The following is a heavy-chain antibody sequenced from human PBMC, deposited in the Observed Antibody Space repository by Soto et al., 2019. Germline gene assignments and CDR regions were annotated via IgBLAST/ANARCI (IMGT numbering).Heavy chain of an antibody. D-gene: IGHD5-18*01. CDR3: ARDKQGFSYGYGSQYFYYHGLDV. Sequence: LSLTCIVSGDSINSGDYYWSWIRQPPGKGLEWIGNIHFSGRTYYSPSLKSRVTMLTDTSKNQFSLRLTYVTSADTAVYYCARDKQGFSYGYGSQYFYYHGLDVWGQGTTVTVSS. J-gene: IGHJ6*02. V-gene: IGHV4-30-4*01. CDR2: IHFSGRT. CDR1: GDSINSGDYY.